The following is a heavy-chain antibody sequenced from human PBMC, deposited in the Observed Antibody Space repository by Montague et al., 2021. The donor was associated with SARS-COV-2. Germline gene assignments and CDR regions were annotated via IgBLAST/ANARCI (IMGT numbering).Heavy chain of an antibody. V-gene: IGHV3-30-3*01. CDR2: ISYDGSNK. D-gene: IGHD2-2*03. J-gene: IGHJ6*02. CDR1: GFTFSNYA. CDR3: ASGYCSSTSCYPLYYYYYDMDV. Sequence: SLRLSCSASGFTFSNYAIHWVRQAPGKGLEWVAVISYDGSNKYYXDSVKGRFTISRDNSKNTLYLQMNSLRAEDTAVYYCASGYCSSTSCYPLYYYYYDMDVWGQGTTVTVSS.